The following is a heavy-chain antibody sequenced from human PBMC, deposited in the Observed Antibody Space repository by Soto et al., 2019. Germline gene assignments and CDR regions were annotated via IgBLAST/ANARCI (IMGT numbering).Heavy chain of an antibody. CDR3: ARDRYGGFDY. Sequence: PSETLSLTCSVSAGSINSRSYFWAWIRQPPGKGLEWIGSIYYNGKTYYSPSLKSRLKVSVDTSKKKFSLKQTSVTAADTAIYYCARDRYGGFDYWGLGTLVTVS. CDR2: IYYNGKT. V-gene: IGHV4-39*02. D-gene: IGHD3-9*01. CDR1: AGSINSRSYF. J-gene: IGHJ4*02.